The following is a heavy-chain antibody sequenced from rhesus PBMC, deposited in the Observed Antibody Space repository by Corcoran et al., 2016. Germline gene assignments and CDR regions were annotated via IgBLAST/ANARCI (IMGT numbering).Heavy chain of an antibody. Sequence: EVQLVQSGAEVKKPGVSVKISCKASGYTFTDYYLHWVRQAPGKGLEWMGLVDPEDGEAIHAHKFQDRVTITADTSTDTAYMGLSSLRSEDTAVYYCATGSWNNLLNYWGQGVLVTVSS. CDR3: ATGSWNNLLNY. V-gene: IGHV1-111*02. J-gene: IGHJ4*01. CDR2: VDPEDGEA. D-gene: IGHD1-20*01. CDR1: GYTFTDYY.